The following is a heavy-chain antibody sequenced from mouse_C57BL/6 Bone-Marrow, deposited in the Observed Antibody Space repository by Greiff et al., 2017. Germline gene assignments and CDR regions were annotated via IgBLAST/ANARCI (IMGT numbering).Heavy chain of an antibody. V-gene: IGHV5-17*01. CDR2: ISSGSSTI. CDR3: ATRRYYYAMDY. CDR1: GFTFSDYG. J-gene: IGHJ4*01. Sequence: EVQVVESGGGLVKPGGSLKLSCAASGFTFSDYGMHWVRQAPEKGLEWVAYISSGSSTIYYADTVKGRFTISRDNAMNTLFLQMTSLRSEDTAMYYCATRRYYYAMDYWGQGTSVTVSS.